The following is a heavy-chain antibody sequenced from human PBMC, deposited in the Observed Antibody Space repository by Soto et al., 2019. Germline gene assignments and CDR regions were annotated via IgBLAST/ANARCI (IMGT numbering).Heavy chain of an antibody. V-gene: IGHV3-23*01. CDR3: ARGWPFDL. CDR2: INGGGDST. Sequence: GGSLRLSCAASGFTFSSYAMSWVRQAPGKGLEWVSGINGGGDSTYFADSVRGRFTISRDNSKNTLFLQMTSLRAEDTAVYYCARGWPFDLWGQGTLVTVYS. D-gene: IGHD6-13*01. CDR1: GFTFSSYA. J-gene: IGHJ4*02.